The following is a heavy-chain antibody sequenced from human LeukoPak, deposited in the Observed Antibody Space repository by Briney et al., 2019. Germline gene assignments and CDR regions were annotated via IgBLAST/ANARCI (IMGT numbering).Heavy chain of an antibody. Sequence: ASVKVSCKASGGTFSSYAISWVRQAPGQGLEWMGWINPNNGDTKYAQSFLGRVIMTRDTSTTTAYMELSSLRSDDTAEYFCASYPRSVSTPPFDYWGQGTLVTVSS. J-gene: IGHJ4*02. CDR2: INPNNGDT. CDR1: GGTFSSYA. V-gene: IGHV1-2*02. CDR3: ASYPRSVSTPPFDY. D-gene: IGHD3-3*02.